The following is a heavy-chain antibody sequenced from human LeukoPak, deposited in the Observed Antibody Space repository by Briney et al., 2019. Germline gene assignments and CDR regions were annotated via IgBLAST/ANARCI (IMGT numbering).Heavy chain of an antibody. Sequence: ASVKVSCKASGYTFTGYYMHWVRQASGQGLEWMGWINPNSGGTNYAQKFQGWVTMTRDTSISTAYMELSRLRSDDTAVYYCARDREDDYGDYRYFDLWGRGTLVTVSS. J-gene: IGHJ2*01. D-gene: IGHD4-17*01. CDR3: ARDREDDYGDYRYFDL. CDR1: GYTFTGYY. CDR2: INPNSGGT. V-gene: IGHV1-2*04.